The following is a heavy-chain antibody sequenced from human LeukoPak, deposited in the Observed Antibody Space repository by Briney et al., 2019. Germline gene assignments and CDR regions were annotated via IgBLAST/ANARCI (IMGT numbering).Heavy chain of an antibody. CDR2: IYYSGST. J-gene: IGHJ4*02. D-gene: IGHD4-17*01. Sequence: SETLSLTCAVYGGSFSGYYWSWIRQPPGKGLEWIGYIYYSGSTNYNPSLKSRVTISVDTSKNQFSLKLSSVTAADTAVYYCAREGDYGDYGEPFDYWGQGTLVTVSS. CDR3: AREGDYGDYGEPFDY. V-gene: IGHV4-59*01. CDR1: GGSFSGYY.